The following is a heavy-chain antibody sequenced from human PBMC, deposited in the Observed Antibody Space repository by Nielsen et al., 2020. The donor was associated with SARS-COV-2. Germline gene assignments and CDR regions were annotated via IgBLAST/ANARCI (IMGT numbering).Heavy chain of an antibody. V-gene: IGHV1-18*01. Sequence: ASVKVSCKASGYTFTSYGISWVRQAPGQGLEWMGWISAYNGNTNYAQKLQGRVTMTTDTSTSTAYMELRSLRSDDTAVYYCARAGPGYCSGGSCYPLYWGQGTLGTVSS. CDR1: GYTFTSYG. J-gene: IGHJ4*02. CDR3: ARAGPGYCSGGSCYPLY. CDR2: ISAYNGNT. D-gene: IGHD2-15*01.